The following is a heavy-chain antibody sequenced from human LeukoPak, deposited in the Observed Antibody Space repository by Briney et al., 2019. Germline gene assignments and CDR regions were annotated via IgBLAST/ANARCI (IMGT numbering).Heavy chain of an antibody. Sequence: GGSLRLSCAASGFTFSSYAMHWVRQAPGKGLEWVAVISYDGSNKYYADSVKGRFTISRDNSKNTLYLQMNSLRAEDTAAYYCAREEPGSGSSDYWGQGTLVTVSS. D-gene: IGHD3-10*01. CDR1: GFTFSSYA. CDR2: ISYDGSNK. CDR3: AREEPGSGSSDY. J-gene: IGHJ4*02. V-gene: IGHV3-30-3*01.